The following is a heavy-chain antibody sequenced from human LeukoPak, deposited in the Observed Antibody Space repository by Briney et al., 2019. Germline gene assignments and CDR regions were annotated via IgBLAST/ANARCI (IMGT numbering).Heavy chain of an antibody. Sequence: SETLSLTCTVSGGSISSSSYYWGWIRQPPGKGLEWIGYIYTSGSTNYNPSLKSRVTISVDTSKNQFSLKLSSVTAADTAVYYCARRSRLFDYWGQGTLVTVSS. D-gene: IGHD1-26*01. J-gene: IGHJ4*02. CDR1: GGSISSSSYY. CDR2: IYTSGST. CDR3: ARRSRLFDY. V-gene: IGHV4-61*05.